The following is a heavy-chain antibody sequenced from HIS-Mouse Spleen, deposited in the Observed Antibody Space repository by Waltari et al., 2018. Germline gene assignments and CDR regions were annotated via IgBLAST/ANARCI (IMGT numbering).Heavy chain of an antibody. CDR1: GFSLSPSGMC. V-gene: IGHV2-70*15. D-gene: IGHD6-19*01. CDR3: ARIAEGYTSGWYAFDY. CDR2: IDWDDDK. Sequence: QVTLRESGPALVKPTQTLTLTCTFSGFSLSPSGMCVSWIRQPPGKAMEWLARIDWDDDKSYSTSLKTRITISRDTSKNQVVLTMTNMDPLDTATYYCARIAEGYTSGWYAFDYWGQGTLVTVSS. J-gene: IGHJ4*02.